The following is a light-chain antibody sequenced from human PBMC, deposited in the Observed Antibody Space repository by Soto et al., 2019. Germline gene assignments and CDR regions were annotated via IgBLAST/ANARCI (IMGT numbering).Light chain of an antibody. CDR3: SSYTSISTLV. CDR1: SSDVGGYDY. Sequence: QSALTQPASVSGSPGQSITISCTGTSSDVGGYDYVSWYQQHPGKAPKLMIYDVSNRPSGVSNRFSGSKSANTASLTISGLQAEDEDEYYCSSYTSISTLVFGTGTKVTVL. V-gene: IGLV2-14*03. J-gene: IGLJ1*01. CDR2: DVS.